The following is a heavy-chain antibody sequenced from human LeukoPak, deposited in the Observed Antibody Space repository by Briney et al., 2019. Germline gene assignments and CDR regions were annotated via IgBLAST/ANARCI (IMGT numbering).Heavy chain of an antibody. CDR1: GGSISSGGYY. Sequence: TSETLSLTCTVSGGSISSGGYYWSWIRQHPGKGLEWIGYIYYSGSTYYNPSLKSRVTISVDTSKNQFSLKLSSVTAADTAVYYCARVVRFGAAAGQLNWFDPWGQGTLVTVSS. CDR2: IYYSGST. CDR3: ARVVRFGAAAGQLNWFDP. J-gene: IGHJ5*02. D-gene: IGHD6-13*01. V-gene: IGHV4-31*03.